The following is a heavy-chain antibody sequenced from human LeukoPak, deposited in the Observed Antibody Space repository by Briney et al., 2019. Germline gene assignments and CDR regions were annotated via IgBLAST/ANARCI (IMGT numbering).Heavy chain of an antibody. Sequence: PGGSLRLSCAASGFTFSSYWMHWVRQAPRRGLGWVSRINSDGSSTSYADSVKGRFTISRDNAKNTLYLQMNSLRAEDTAVYYCARESGSSPFDYWGQGTLVTVSS. CDR2: INSDGSST. D-gene: IGHD6-6*01. CDR3: ARESGSSPFDY. J-gene: IGHJ4*02. CDR1: GFTFSSYW. V-gene: IGHV3-74*01.